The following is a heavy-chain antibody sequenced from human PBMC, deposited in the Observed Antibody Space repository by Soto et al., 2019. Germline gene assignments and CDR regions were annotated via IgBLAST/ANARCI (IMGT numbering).Heavy chain of an antibody. D-gene: IGHD3-22*01. CDR1: GFTFDDYA. V-gene: IGHV3-9*01. CDR2: ISWNSGSI. CDR3: AKDMGYDSSGYYYYGMDV. Sequence: PGGSLRRSCAASGFTFDDYAMRWVLRAPVEVLEWVSGISWNSGSIGYADSVKGRFTISRDNAKNSLYLQMNSLRAEDTALYYCAKDMGYDSSGYYYYGMDVWGQGTTVTVSS. J-gene: IGHJ6*02.